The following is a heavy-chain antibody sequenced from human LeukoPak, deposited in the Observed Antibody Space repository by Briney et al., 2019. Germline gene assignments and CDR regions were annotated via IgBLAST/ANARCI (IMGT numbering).Heavy chain of an antibody. D-gene: IGHD5-18*01. CDR1: GFTFSSYG. J-gene: IGHJ4*02. V-gene: IGHV3-33*01. CDR3: ARERYSYGFDY. Sequence: GGSLRLSCAASGFTFSSYGMHWVRQAPGKGLEWVAVIWYDGSNKYYADSVKGRFTISRDNSKDTLYLQMNSLRAEDTAVYYCARERYSYGFDYWGQGTLVTVSS. CDR2: IWYDGSNK.